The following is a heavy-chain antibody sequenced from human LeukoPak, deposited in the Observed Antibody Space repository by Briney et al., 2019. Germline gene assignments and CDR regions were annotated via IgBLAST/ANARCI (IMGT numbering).Heavy chain of an antibody. D-gene: IGHD5-24*01. CDR3: TRRAARWQFDL. Sequence: GRSLRPSCAVSGFNFDDYAMHWVRQAPGRGLEWVSGINWKTGNGIYADSVKGRFTISRDNAKNSLYLQMSSLRAEDTALYYCTRRAARWQFDLWGRGTLLTVSS. V-gene: IGHV3-9*01. CDR1: GFNFDDYA. CDR2: INWKTGNG. J-gene: IGHJ2*01.